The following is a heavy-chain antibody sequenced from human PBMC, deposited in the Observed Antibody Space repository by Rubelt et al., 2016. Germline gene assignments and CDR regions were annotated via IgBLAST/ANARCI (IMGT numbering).Heavy chain of an antibody. CDR2: ISQTGSA. D-gene: IGHD1-26*01. CDR1: GGSFSGYY. Sequence: QVQLQQWGAGLLKPSETLSLTCAVYGGSFSGYYWSWIRQPPGKGLEWIGEISQTGSANYNPSLKSRVTISVDTSKNQFSLKLSSVTAADTAVYYCARDNQWGSGPLDYWGQGTLVTVSS. V-gene: IGHV4-34*01. J-gene: IGHJ4*02. CDR3: ARDNQWGSGPLDY.